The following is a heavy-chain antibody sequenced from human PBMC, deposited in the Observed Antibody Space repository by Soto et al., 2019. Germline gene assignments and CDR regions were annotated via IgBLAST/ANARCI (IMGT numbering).Heavy chain of an antibody. D-gene: IGHD3-22*01. V-gene: IGHV3-23*01. J-gene: IGHJ4*02. CDR3: AKDRGGMIVVVITPYFDY. CDR1: GFTFSSYA. CDR2: ISGSGGST. Sequence: GVTLRLPCAASGFTFSSYAMSWVRQAPGKGLARDSAISGSGGSTYYSNSVEGMFTTSRDKTKNTRYLQMNSLRAEDTTVYYCAKDRGGMIVVVITPYFDYWGQGTLVTVSS.